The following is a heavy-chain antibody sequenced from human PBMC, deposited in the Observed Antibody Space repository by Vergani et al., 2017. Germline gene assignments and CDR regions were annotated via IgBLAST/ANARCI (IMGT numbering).Heavy chain of an antibody. CDR3: ARRSGYGEGYFDY. V-gene: IGHV4-38-2*01. D-gene: IGHD5-12*01. CDR2: IYHSGST. Sequence: QVQLQESGPGLVKPSETLSLTCAVSGYSISSGYYWGWIRQPPGKGLEWIGSIYHSGSTYYNPSLKSRVTISVDTSKNQFSLKLSSVTAADTAVYHCARRSGYGEGYFDYWGQGTLVTVSS. CDR1: GYSISSGYY. J-gene: IGHJ4*02.